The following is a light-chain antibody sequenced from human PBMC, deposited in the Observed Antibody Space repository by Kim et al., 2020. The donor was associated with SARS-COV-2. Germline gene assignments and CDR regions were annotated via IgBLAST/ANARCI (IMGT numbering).Light chain of an antibody. CDR2: DVT. J-gene: IGLJ3*02. CDR3: CSYAGSYSYWV. V-gene: IGLV2-11*03. CDR1: SSDVGDYNY. Sequence: SVTISCTGTSSDVGDYNYVSWYQQHPGKAPKLMIYDVTKRPSGVPDRFSGSKSGNTASLTISGLQAEDEADYYCCSYAGSYSYWVFGGGTQLTVL.